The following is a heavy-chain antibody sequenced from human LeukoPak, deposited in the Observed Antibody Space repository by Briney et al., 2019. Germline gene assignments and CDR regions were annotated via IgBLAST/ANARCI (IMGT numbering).Heavy chain of an antibody. D-gene: IGHD6-6*01. V-gene: IGHV1-8*02. J-gene: IGHJ4*02. CDR1: GYTFTSYD. Sequence: GASVKVSCKASGYTFTSYDINWVRQATGQGLEWMGWMNPNSGNTGYAQKFQGRVTITRNTSISTAYMELSSLRSEDTAVYYCARGPRVSSSSEGYYFDYWGQGTLVTVSS. CDR2: MNPNSGNT. CDR3: ARGPRVSSSSEGYYFDY.